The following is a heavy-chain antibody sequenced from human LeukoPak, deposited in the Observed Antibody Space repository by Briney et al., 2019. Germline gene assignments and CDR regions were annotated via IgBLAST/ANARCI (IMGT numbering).Heavy chain of an antibody. Sequence: GGSLRLSCAASGFTVSSYWMHWVRQVPGKGLVWVSRIRSDGSSTSYADSVKGRFTISRDNAKNTLYLQMNSLRAEDTAVNHCARDRGGTALEILVQGTMVTVSS. J-gene: IGHJ3*02. CDR1: GFTVSSYW. D-gene: IGHD3-10*01. CDR3: ARDRGGTALEI. CDR2: IRSDGSST. V-gene: IGHV3-74*01.